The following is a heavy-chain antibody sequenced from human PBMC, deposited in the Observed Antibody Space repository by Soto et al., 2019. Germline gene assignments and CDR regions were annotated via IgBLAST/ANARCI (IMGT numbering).Heavy chain of an antibody. V-gene: IGHV3-15*01. J-gene: IGHJ4*02. CDR2: IKSKSLGGEADKIDGGPT. CDR1: GFTFSDTW. Sequence: GGSLRLSCAASGFTFSDTWMSWVRQAPGKGLEWVGHIKSKSLGGEADKIDGGPTDYAAPVKGRFTISRDDSKSTLYLQMNSLKIEDTAIYYCTTAPQFIRVGEDLLSFDHWGQGALVTVSS. CDR3: TTAPQFIRVGEDLLSFDH. D-gene: IGHD1-26*01.